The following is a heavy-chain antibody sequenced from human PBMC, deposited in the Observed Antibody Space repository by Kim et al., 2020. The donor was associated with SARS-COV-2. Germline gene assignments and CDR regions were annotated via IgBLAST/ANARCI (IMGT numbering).Heavy chain of an antibody. Sequence: GGSLRLSCAASGFSFSSYWMHWVRQAPGKGLEWVAHIHNDGSTTQYAYSVKGRFTISRDNAENTLYLQMNSLRAEDTAVYFCTRGSEREWLGVDYWGQGTLVSVSS. J-gene: IGHJ4*02. CDR1: GFSFSSYW. V-gene: IGHV3-74*03. CDR3: TRGSEREWLGVDY. CDR2: IHNDGSTT. D-gene: IGHD5-12*01.